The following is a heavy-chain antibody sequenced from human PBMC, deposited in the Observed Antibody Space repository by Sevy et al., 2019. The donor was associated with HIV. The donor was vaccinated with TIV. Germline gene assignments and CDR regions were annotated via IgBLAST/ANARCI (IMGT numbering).Heavy chain of an antibody. CDR2: ISSTGGNT. V-gene: IGHV3-64*02. CDR3: VRRGTAGSYDY. D-gene: IGHD1-26*01. CDR1: GFTFSSYV. Sequence: GGSPRLSCAASGFTFSSYVMHWARQAPGKGLESVSAISSTGGNTYYIDSVKGRFTISRDNSKNTLYLQMDSLRVEDMAVYYCVRRGTAGSYDYWGQGALLTVSS. J-gene: IGHJ4*02.